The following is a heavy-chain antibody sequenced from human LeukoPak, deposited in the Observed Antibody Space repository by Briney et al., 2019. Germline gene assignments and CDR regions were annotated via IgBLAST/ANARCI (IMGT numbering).Heavy chain of an antibody. V-gene: IGHV3-66*01. CDR2: IYSGGST. CDR1: GFTVSSNY. J-gene: IGHJ4*02. D-gene: IGHD3-22*01. Sequence: GGPLRLSSAVSGFTVSSNYMSWVRQAPGKGLEWVSVIYSGGSTYYADSVKGRFTISRDNSKNTLYLQMNSLRAEDTAVYYCYSMIVVEIRVINDYWGQGTLVTVSS. CDR3: YSMIVVEIRVINDY.